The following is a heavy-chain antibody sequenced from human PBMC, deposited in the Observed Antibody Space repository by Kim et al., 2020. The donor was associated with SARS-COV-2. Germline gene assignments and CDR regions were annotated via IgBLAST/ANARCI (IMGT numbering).Heavy chain of an antibody. D-gene: IGHD3-9*01. CDR1: GYTFTSYG. CDR3: ARSGSYGYDSLSGYQAYYYGMDV. J-gene: IGHJ6*02. Sequence: ASVKVSCKASGYTFTSYGISWVRQAPGQGLEWMGWISAYNGDTNYARNLQGRVTVTTETSTSTAYMQLRSLRSDDTAVYYCARSGSYGYDSLSGYQAYYYGMDVCGQGPTVTVSS. CDR2: ISAYNGDT. V-gene: IGHV1-18*04.